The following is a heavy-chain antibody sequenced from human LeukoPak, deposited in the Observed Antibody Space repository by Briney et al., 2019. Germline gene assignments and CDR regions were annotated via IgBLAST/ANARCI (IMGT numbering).Heavy chain of an antibody. V-gene: IGHV1-2*02. Sequence: ASVKVSCKASGYTFTGYYIHWMRQAPGQGLEWMGWINPHSGGTNYAQSFQGRVAMTRDTSISTAYMELSRLKSDDTAVYYCARTWRGNLLDAFDIWGQGTMVTVSS. D-gene: IGHD3-10*01. CDR3: ARTWRGNLLDAFDI. CDR1: GYTFTGYY. CDR2: INPHSGGT. J-gene: IGHJ3*02.